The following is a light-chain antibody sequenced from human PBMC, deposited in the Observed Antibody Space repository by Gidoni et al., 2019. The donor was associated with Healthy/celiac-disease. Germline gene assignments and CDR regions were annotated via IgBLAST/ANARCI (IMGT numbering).Light chain of an antibody. V-gene: IGLV2-14*01. CDR1: SSDVSGYNY. CDR3: SSYTSSSTGV. J-gene: IGLJ1*01. CDR2: EFS. Sequence: QSALTQPDSVFGSPGQSITISFTGTSSDVSGYNYVSWYQQHQGKAPKLMIYEFSNRPSGVSNRFSGSKSGNTASLTITGLQAEDEADYYCSSYTSSSTGVFGTGTKVTVL.